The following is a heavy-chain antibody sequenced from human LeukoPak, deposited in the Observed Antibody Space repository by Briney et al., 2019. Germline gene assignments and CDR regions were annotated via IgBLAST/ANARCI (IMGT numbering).Heavy chain of an antibody. D-gene: IGHD2-2*03. V-gene: IGHV1-18*01. Sequence: ASVKVSCKASGYSFFNSGVTWGRQAPGQRPEWSGGVSTYTGNTNYAEKVQGRITMTTDTPTDTAYMEQRSLTSDDTAVYYCGRDEDIPTYPNWIEPWGQGTLVTVSS. J-gene: IGHJ5*02. CDR3: GRDEDIPTYPNWIEP. CDR2: VSTYTGNT. CDR1: GYSFFNSG.